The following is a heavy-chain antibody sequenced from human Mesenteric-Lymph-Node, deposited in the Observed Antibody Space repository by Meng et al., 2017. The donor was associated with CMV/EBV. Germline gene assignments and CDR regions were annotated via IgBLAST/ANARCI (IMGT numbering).Heavy chain of an antibody. D-gene: IGHD2-2*01. CDR1: GFTFSSYS. V-gene: IGHV3-21*01. CDR2: ISSSSSYI. CDR3: ARYCSSTSCYYAFDI. Sequence: GESLKISCAASGFTFSSYSMNWVRQAPGKGLEWVSSISSSSSYIYYADSVKGRFTISRDNAKNSLYLQMNSLRAEDTAVYYCARYCSSTSCYYAFDIWGQGTMVTVSS. J-gene: IGHJ3*02.